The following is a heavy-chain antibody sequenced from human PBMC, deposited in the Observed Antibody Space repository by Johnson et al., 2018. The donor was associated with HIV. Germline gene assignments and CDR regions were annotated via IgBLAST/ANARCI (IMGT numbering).Heavy chain of an antibody. CDR3: TTDDLGVDAFDI. CDR2: ISSTGSTI. V-gene: IGHV3-11*01. Sequence: QVQLVESGGGLVKPGGSLRLSCAASGFTFSDYYMRWIRKAPGKGPEWVSYISSTGSTIYYASSVKGRFTISRDNAKNSLYLQMNSLKTEDTAVYYCTTDDLGVDAFDIWGQGTMVTVSS. D-gene: IGHD3-16*01. J-gene: IGHJ3*02. CDR1: GFTFSDYY.